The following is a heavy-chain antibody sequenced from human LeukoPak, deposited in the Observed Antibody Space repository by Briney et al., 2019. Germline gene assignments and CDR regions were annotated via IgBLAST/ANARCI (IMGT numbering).Heavy chain of an antibody. Sequence: SETLSLTCAVSGGSVSSSSYYWGWIRQPLGKGLEWIGSVYFSGTTYYNPSLKSRVTISVDTSKNQFSLKLNSVTAADTAVYYCARHEVGYCSGPSCYGGNWLDPWGQGTLVTVSS. CDR1: GGSVSSSSYY. D-gene: IGHD2-2*01. V-gene: IGHV4-39*01. CDR2: VYFSGTT. J-gene: IGHJ5*02. CDR3: ARHEVGYCSGPSCYGGNWLDP.